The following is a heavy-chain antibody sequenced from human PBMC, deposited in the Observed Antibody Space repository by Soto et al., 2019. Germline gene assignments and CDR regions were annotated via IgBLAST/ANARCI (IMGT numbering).Heavy chain of an antibody. Sequence: GGSLRLSCAASGFTFSSYWMSWVRQAPGKGLEWVANIKQDGSEKYYVDSVKGRFTISRDNAKNSLYLQMNSLRAEDTAVYYCARDLPGYSSSWYYFDYWGQGTLVTVSS. V-gene: IGHV3-7*05. CDR2: IKQDGSEK. J-gene: IGHJ4*02. CDR1: GFTFSSYW. D-gene: IGHD6-13*01. CDR3: ARDLPGYSSSWYYFDY.